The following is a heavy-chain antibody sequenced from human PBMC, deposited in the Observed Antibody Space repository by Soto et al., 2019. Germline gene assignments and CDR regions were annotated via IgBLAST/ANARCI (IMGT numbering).Heavy chain of an antibody. Sequence: QVQLVQSGAEVKKPGSSVKVSCKASGGTFSSYTISWVRQAPGQGLEWMGRIIPILGIANYAQKFQGRVTITADKCTSTAYMELSSLRSEDKAVYYCERDVTGGSYFDYWGQGTLVTVSS. J-gene: IGHJ4*02. D-gene: IGHD7-27*01. CDR1: GGTFSSYT. V-gene: IGHV1-69*08. CDR3: ERDVTGGSYFDY. CDR2: IIPILGIA.